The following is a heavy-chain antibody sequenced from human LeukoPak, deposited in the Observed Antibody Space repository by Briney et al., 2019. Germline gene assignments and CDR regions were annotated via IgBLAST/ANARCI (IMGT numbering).Heavy chain of an antibody. V-gene: IGHV5-51*01. Sequence: GEPLKISCKISGYKLTNNWIGWVRQVPGKGLEWMGLIYPGYSDAKYSPSFQGQVTISADKSISTAYLQWSSLKASDTAMYYCARVVVAATGHDAFDIWGQGTMVTVSS. J-gene: IGHJ3*02. D-gene: IGHD2-15*01. CDR3: ARVVVAATGHDAFDI. CDR1: GYKLTNNW. CDR2: IYPGYSDA.